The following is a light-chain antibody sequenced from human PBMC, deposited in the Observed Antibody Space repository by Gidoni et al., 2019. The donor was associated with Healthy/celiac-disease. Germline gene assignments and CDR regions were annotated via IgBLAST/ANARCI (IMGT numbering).Light chain of an antibody. CDR1: QSVSSN. CDR3: QQYNNWPPLT. CDR2: GAS. J-gene: IGKJ4*01. Sequence: EIVMTQSQATLSVSPGERATLSCRARQSVSSNLAWYQQNPGQAPRLLIYGASTRATGIPARFSGSGSGTEFTLTISSLQSEDFAVYYCQQYNNWPPLTFGGGTKVEIK. V-gene: IGKV3-15*01.